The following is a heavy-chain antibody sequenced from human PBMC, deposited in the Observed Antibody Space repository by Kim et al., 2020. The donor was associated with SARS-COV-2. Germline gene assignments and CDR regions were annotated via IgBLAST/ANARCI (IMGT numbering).Heavy chain of an antibody. CDR1: GFTFSSYS. CDR2: ISSSSSYI. D-gene: IGHD2-21*02. V-gene: IGHV3-21*01. CDR3: ARVGTEYPLYYYGMDV. J-gene: IGHJ6*02. Sequence: GGSLRLSCAASGFTFSSYSMNWVRQAPGKGLEWVSSISSSSSYIYYADSVKGRFTISRDNAKNSLYLQMNSLRAEDTAVYYCARVGTEYPLYYYGMDVWGQETTVTVSS.